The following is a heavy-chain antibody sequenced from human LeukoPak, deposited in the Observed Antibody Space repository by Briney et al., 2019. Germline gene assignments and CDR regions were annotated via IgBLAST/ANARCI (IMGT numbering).Heavy chain of an antibody. J-gene: IGHJ5*02. D-gene: IGHD6-19*01. CDR2: INPNSGGT. V-gene: IGHV1-2*02. Sequence: ASVKVSCKASGYTFTGYYMHWVRQAPGHGLEWMGWINPNSGGTNYAQKFQGRVTMTRDTSISTAYMELSRLRSDDTAVYYCARGSSGWGNWFDPWGQGTLVTVSS. CDR1: GYTFTGYY. CDR3: ARGSSGWGNWFDP.